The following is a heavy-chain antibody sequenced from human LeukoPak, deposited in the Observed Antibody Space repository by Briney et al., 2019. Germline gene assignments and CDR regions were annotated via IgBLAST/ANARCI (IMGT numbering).Heavy chain of an antibody. J-gene: IGHJ4*02. CDR2: INSDGSST. CDR1: GFTFSSYW. CDR3: AELTSMVEQY. D-gene: IGHD3-10*01. Sequence: PGGSLRLSCAASGFTFSSYWMHWVRQAPGKGLVWVSRINSDGSSTSYADSVKGRFTISGDNAKNTLYPQMNSLRAEDMAVYYCAELTSMVEQYWGQGTLVTVSA. V-gene: IGHV3-74*01.